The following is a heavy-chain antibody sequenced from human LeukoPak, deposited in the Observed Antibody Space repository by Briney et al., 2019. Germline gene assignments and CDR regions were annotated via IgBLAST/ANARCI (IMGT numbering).Heavy chain of an antibody. D-gene: IGHD2-21*02. Sequence: ASVKVSCKASGYTFTSYAMHWVRQAPGQRLEWMGWINAGNGNTKYSQKFQGRVTITRDTSASTAYMELSSLRSEDTAVYYCARDPQAYCGGDCYSDEGPFDYWGQGTLVTVSS. J-gene: IGHJ4*02. CDR1: GYTFTSYA. V-gene: IGHV1-3*01. CDR2: INAGNGNT. CDR3: ARDPQAYCGGDCYSDEGPFDY.